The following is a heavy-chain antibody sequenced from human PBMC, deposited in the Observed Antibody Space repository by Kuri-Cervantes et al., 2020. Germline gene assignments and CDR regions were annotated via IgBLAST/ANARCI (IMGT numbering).Heavy chain of an antibody. CDR3: ARAPYSSSWKPRSWFDP. Sequence: GESLKISCAASGFTFSDHYMDWVRQAPGKGLEWVGRTRNKANSYTTEYAASVKGRFTISRDDSKNSLYLQINSLRAEDTAVYYCARAPYSSSWKPRSWFDPWGQGTLVTVSS. CDR1: GFTFSDHY. J-gene: IGHJ5*02. CDR2: TRNKANSYTT. V-gene: IGHV3-72*01. D-gene: IGHD6-13*01.